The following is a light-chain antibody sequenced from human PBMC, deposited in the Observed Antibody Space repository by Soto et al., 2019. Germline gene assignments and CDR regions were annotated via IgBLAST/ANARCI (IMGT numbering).Light chain of an antibody. V-gene: IGKV1-39*01. CDR1: PSISSY. CDR3: QQSYSTLMYT. Sequence: DLPMTQSPSSLSASVGDRVTITCRASPSISSYLNWYQQKPGKAPKLLIYAASSLQSGVPSRFSGGGSGTDFTLTISSLQPEDFATYYCQQSYSTLMYTFGQGTKLEIK. J-gene: IGKJ2*01. CDR2: AAS.